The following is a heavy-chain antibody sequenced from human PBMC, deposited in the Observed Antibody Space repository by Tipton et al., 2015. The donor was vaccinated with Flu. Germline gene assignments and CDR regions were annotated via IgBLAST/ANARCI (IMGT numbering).Heavy chain of an antibody. CDR3: ARTYYYGSGIIDI. J-gene: IGHJ3*02. CDR1: GGSISSSSYY. Sequence: TLSLTCTVSGGSISSSSYYWGWIRQPPGKGLEWIGSIYYSGSTNYNPSLKSRVTISVDTSKNQFSLKLSSVTAADTAVYYCARTYYYGSGIIDIWGQGTMVTVSS. V-gene: IGHV4-39*07. CDR2: IYYSGST. D-gene: IGHD3-10*01.